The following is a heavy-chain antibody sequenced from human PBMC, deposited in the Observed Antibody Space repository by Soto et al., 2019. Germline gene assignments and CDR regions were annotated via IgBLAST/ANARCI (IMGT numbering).Heavy chain of an antibody. Sequence: QLQLQESGSGLVKPSQTLSLTCAVSGGSISSGGYSWSWIRQPPGKDLEWIGYIYHSGSTYYNPSLKSRVTISVDRSKNQFSLKLSSVTAADTAVYYCARGSSGTHLDYWGQGTLVTVSS. D-gene: IGHD3-22*01. CDR3: ARGSSGTHLDY. J-gene: IGHJ4*02. V-gene: IGHV4-30-2*01. CDR1: GGSISSGGYS. CDR2: IYHSGST.